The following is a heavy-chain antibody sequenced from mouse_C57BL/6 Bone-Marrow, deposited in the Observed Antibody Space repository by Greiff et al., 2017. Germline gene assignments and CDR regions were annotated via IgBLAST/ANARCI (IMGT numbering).Heavy chain of an antibody. CDR2: IYPRSGNT. CDR3: ARDTAQAPFAY. V-gene: IGHV1-81*01. D-gene: IGHD3-2*02. J-gene: IGHJ3*01. CDR1: GYTFTSYG. Sequence: VKLQQSGAELARPGASVKLSCKASGYTFTSYGISWVKQRTGQGLEWIGEIYPRSGNTYYNEKFKGKATLTADKSSSTAYMELRSLTSEDSAVYFCARDTAQAPFAYWGQGTLVTVSA.